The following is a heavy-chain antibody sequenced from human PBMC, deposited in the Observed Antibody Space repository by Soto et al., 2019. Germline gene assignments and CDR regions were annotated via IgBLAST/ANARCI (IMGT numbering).Heavy chain of an antibody. CDR3: TRDMGGGGGY. CDR2: TNEDGSII. V-gene: IGHV3-74*01. D-gene: IGHD3-16*01. CDR1: GFTFSSYW. J-gene: IGHJ4*02. Sequence: EVQLVESGGGLVQPGGSLRLSCAASGFTFSSYWMHWVRQAPGKGLVWVSRTNEDGSIINYADSVKGRFTISRDNAKNNLYREMKGGGVEDRVVYFGTRDMGGGGGYWGPGTLVTVSS.